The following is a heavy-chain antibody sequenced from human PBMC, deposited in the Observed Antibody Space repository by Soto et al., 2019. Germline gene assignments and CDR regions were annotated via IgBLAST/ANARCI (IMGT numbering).Heavy chain of an antibody. D-gene: IGHD2-21*01. CDR3: AKDDLEVPEAYSYHGKDV. J-gene: IGHJ6*02. V-gene: IGHV3-23*01. Sequence: AVGLMRLSCAAAGCTFRSYAMRRVSQDTGKGLEWVSGISGSGGSTYYADSVKGRFIISRDNTKNTLYLQMNSLRAEDAAIYYCAKDDLEVPEAYSYHGKDVWGQGTTVTVSS. CDR1: GCTFRSYA. CDR2: ISGSGGST.